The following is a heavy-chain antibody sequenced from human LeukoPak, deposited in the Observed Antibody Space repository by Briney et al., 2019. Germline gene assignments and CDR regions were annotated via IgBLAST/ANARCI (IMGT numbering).Heavy chain of an antibody. CDR3: ARERPLDTVVSQDF. Sequence: SETLSLTCTVSGASISSGGYFWSWIRQPPGKGLEWFGYIYHTGNTYYNPSLESRVTMSVDKSKNQFSLSLASVTVADTAVYYCARERPLDTVVSQDFWGQGTLVIVSS. CDR1: GASISSGGYF. CDR2: IYHTGNT. D-gene: IGHD4-23*01. J-gene: IGHJ4*02. V-gene: IGHV4-30-2*01.